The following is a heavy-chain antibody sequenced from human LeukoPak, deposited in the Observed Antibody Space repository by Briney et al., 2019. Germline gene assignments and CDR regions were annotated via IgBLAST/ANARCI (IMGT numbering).Heavy chain of an antibody. D-gene: IGHD3-16*02. CDR2: IKQDGSEK. CDR1: GLTLNRYW. CDR3: ARDQDDYVWGSYRYYFDY. V-gene: IGHV3-7*01. J-gene: IGHJ4*02. Sequence: GGSLRLSCAASGLTLNRYWMSWVRQAPGKGLEWVAKIKQDGSEKYYVDSVKGRFTISRDNAENSLYLQMNSLRAEDTAVYYCARDQDDYVWGSYRYYFDYWGQGTLVTVSS.